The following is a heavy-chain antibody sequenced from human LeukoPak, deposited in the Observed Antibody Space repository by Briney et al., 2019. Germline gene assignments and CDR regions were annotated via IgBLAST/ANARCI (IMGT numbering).Heavy chain of an antibody. CDR2: IIPIFGTA. CDR3: ARESRGYGSADYYYYGMDV. CDR1: GGTFSSYA. D-gene: IGHD5-18*01. V-gene: IGHV1-69*01. J-gene: IGHJ6*02. Sequence: SVTVSCTASGGTFSSYAISWVRQAPGQGLEWMGGIIPIFGTASYAQKFQGRVTITADESTSTAYMELSSLRSEDTAVYYCARESRGYGSADYYYYGMDVWGQGTTVTVSS.